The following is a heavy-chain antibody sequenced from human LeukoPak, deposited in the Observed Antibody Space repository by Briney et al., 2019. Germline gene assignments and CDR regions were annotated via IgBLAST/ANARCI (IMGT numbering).Heavy chain of an antibody. J-gene: IGHJ4*02. CDR2: IYYSGST. CDR3: AREYDFWSGRDY. Sequence: SETLSLTCTVSGGSISSGDYYWSWIRQPPGKGLEWIGYIYYSGSTYYNPSLKSRVTISVDTSRNQFSLKLSSVTAADTAVYYCAREYDFWSGRDYWGQGTLVTVSS. CDR1: GGSISSGDYY. D-gene: IGHD3-3*01. V-gene: IGHV4-30-4*08.